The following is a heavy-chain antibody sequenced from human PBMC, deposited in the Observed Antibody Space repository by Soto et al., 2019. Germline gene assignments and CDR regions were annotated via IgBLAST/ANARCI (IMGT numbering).Heavy chain of an antibody. Sequence: SETLSLTCTVSGGSISSYYWSWIRQPPGKGLEWIGYIYYSGSTNYNPSLKSRVTISVDTSKNQFSLKLSSVTAADTAVYYCARGRRYYDSSGFVWFDPWGQGTLVTVSS. CDR3: ARGRRYYDSSGFVWFDP. J-gene: IGHJ5*02. V-gene: IGHV4-59*01. D-gene: IGHD3-22*01. CDR2: IYYSGST. CDR1: GGSISSYY.